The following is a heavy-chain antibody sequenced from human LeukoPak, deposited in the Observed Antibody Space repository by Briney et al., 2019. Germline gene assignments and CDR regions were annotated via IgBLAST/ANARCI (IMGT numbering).Heavy chain of an antibody. CDR1: GFTVSSNY. V-gene: IGHV3-66*01. J-gene: IGHJ4*02. D-gene: IGHD3-10*01. CDR3: ARAGGRFGDPLDY. CDR2: IYSGGST. Sequence: GGSLRLSCAASGFTVSSNYMSWVRQAPGKGLEWVSVIYSGGSTYYADSVKGRFSISRDNSKNTLYLQMNSLRAEDTAVYYCARAGGRFGDPLDYWGQGTLVTVSS.